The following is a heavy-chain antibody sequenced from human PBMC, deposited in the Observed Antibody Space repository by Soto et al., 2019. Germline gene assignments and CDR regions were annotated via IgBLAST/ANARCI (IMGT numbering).Heavy chain of an antibody. Sequence: APMKVSFKASGYTLTSYAMLWVRQAPGQRLEWMGWINAGNGNTKYSQKFQGRVTITRDTSASTAYMELSSLRSEDTAVYYCARDLAPDIWGQGTLVTVSS. CDR3: ARDLAPDI. CDR2: INAGNGNT. J-gene: IGHJ4*02. V-gene: IGHV1-3*01. CDR1: GYTLTSYA.